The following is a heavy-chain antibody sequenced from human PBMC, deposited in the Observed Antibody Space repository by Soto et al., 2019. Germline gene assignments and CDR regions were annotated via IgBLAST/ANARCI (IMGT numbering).Heavy chain of an antibody. V-gene: IGHV3-9*01. J-gene: IGHJ4*01. Sequence: EVQLVESGGGLVQPGRSLRLSCAASGFTFDDYAMHWVRQAPGKGLEWVSGISWNSGSIGYADSVKGRFTISRDNAKNSLYLQMNSLRAEDTALYYCAKDIHPSYSSGWPDYWGHGTLVTVSS. D-gene: IGHD6-19*01. CDR1: GFTFDDYA. CDR3: AKDIHPSYSSGWPDY. CDR2: ISWNSGSI.